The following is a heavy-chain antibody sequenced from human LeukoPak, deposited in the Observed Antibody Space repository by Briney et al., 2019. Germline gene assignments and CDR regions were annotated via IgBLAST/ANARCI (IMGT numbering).Heavy chain of an antibody. CDR2: ISGTNTYI. Sequence: GGSLRLSCEGSGFTFSNYYMNWVRQAPGQGLEWLSSISGTNTYISHADSVRGRFTIARDNVRNSLYLQMKSLRAEDTAIYYCARAMRRGNYLDYWGQGTLVTVSS. D-gene: IGHD2/OR15-2a*01. V-gene: IGHV3-21*01. CDR3: ARAMRRGNYLDY. CDR1: GFTFSNYY. J-gene: IGHJ4*02.